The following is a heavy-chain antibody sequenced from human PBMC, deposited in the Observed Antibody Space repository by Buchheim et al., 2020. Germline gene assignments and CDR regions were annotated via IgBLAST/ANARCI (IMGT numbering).Heavy chain of an antibody. Sequence: QVQLQQWGAGLLKPSETLSLNCAVYGGSFSRSSWNWIRQTPGKGLEWIGEINHTGSTNYNPSFKSRVTISVDRSKNQVSLKLTSVTAADTAVYYCAVTTRGDFWSWGWFDPWGQGTL. D-gene: IGHD3-3*01. V-gene: IGHV4-34*02. CDR1: GGSFSRSS. CDR3: AVTTRGDFWSWGWFDP. J-gene: IGHJ5*02. CDR2: INHTGST.